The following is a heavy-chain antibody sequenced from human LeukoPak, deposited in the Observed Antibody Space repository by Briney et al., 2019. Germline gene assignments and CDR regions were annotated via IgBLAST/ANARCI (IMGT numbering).Heavy chain of an antibody. Sequence: GGSLRLSCAASGFTFSSYAMHWVRRAPGKGLEWVAIISYDATNKYYADSVKGRFTISRDNSKNTLYLQMNSLRAEDTAVYYCARDFESGTAMLIGDGISDYWGQGTLVTVSS. D-gene: IGHD5-18*01. CDR3: ARDFESGTAMLIGDGISDY. CDR1: GFTFSSYA. V-gene: IGHV3-30-3*01. J-gene: IGHJ4*02. CDR2: ISYDATNK.